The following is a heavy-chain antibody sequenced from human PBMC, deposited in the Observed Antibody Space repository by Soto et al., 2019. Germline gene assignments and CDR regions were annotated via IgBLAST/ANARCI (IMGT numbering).Heavy chain of an antibody. V-gene: IGHV3-23*01. CDR1: GFTFNTYA. D-gene: IGHD3-10*01. CDR2: INDGGNTA. J-gene: IGHJ4*02. Sequence: GGSLRLSCTASGFTFNTYAMSWVRQAPGKGLAWVSVINDGGNTADYADSVKGRFTVSRDNSKNMLYLQMTNLRPEDTAVYYCAKQSGSGAHWEADSWGQGTLVTVSS. CDR3: AKQSGSGAHWEADS.